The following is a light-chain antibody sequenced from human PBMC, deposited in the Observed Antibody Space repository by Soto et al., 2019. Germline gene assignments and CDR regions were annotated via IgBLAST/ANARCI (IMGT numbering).Light chain of an antibody. CDR3: CSYAGTYTV. CDR2: DVN. J-gene: IGLJ3*02. Sequence: QSALTQPRSVSGSPGQSVTISCTGASSDVGAYNYVSWYQQHPGKAPKLMIYDVNKRPSGVPDRFSGSKSGNTASLTISGLQAEDEADYYCCSYAGTYTVFGGGTKLTV. CDR1: SSDVGAYNY. V-gene: IGLV2-11*01.